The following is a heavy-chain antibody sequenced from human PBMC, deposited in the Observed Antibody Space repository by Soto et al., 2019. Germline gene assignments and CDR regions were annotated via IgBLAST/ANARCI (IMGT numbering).Heavy chain of an antibody. Sequence: SETLSLTCAVYGGSSSGYYWSCIRQPPGKGLEWIGEINHSGSTNYNPSLKSRVTISVDTSKNQFSLKLSSVTAADTAVYYCARGAVAATLHYYGMDVWGQGTTVTVSS. V-gene: IGHV4-34*01. CDR1: GGSSSGYY. CDR2: INHSGST. J-gene: IGHJ6*02. CDR3: ARGAVAATLHYYGMDV. D-gene: IGHD2-15*01.